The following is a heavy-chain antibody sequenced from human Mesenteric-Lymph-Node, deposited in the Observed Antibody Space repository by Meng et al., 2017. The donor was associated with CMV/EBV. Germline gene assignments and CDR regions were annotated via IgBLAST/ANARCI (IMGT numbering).Heavy chain of an antibody. J-gene: IGHJ3*02. D-gene: IGHD3-22*01. Sequence: GESLKISCAASGFTFSSDEMNWVRQAPGKGLEWVSYISSSGSTIYYADSVKGRFTISRDNAKNSLYLQMNSLRAEDMALYYCAKGAGTGYYYFAFDIWGQGTMVTVSS. CDR3: AKGAGTGYYYFAFDI. CDR2: ISSSGSTI. V-gene: IGHV3-48*03. CDR1: GFTFSSDE.